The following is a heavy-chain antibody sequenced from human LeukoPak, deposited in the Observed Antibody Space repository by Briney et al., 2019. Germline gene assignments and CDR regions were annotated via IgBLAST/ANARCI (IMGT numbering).Heavy chain of an antibody. CDR1: RFTFSSYV. Sequence: GGSLRLSCAASRFTFSSYVMSWVRQAPGKGLEWVSSITGSGTGTFYADSVRGRFTNSRDNSKKTVYLQMNSLRVEDTAVYYCANGGGGFWGQGTLVTVSS. CDR3: ANGGGGF. V-gene: IGHV3-23*01. CDR2: ITGSGTGT. J-gene: IGHJ4*02. D-gene: IGHD3-16*01.